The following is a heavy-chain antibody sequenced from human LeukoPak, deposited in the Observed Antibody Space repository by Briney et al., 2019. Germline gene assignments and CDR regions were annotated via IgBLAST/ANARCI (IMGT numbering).Heavy chain of an antibody. Sequence: GGSLRLSCAASGFTFSSYSMSWVRQAPGKGLEWVSSVSSSSSYIYYADSVKGRFTISRDNAKNSLYLQMNSLRAEDTAVYYCARDELGMATPFDYWGQGTLVTVSS. CDR3: ARDELGMATPFDY. CDR2: VSSSSSYI. J-gene: IGHJ4*02. V-gene: IGHV3-21*01. D-gene: IGHD5-24*01. CDR1: GFTFSSYS.